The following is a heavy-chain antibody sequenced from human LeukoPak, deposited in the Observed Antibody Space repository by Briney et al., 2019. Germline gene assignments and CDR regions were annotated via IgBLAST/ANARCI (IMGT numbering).Heavy chain of an antibody. CDR3: AKDLIASGIRYFDY. J-gene: IGHJ4*02. Sequence: GGSLRLSCAASGFTFSGYWMSWVRQAPGKGLEWVSGISGSGGSTDYGDSVKGRFTISRDNSKNTLYLQMNSLRAEDTAIYYCAKDLIASGIRYFDYWGQGTLVTVSS. CDR2: ISGSGGST. CDR1: GFTFSGYW. D-gene: IGHD3-10*01. V-gene: IGHV3-23*01.